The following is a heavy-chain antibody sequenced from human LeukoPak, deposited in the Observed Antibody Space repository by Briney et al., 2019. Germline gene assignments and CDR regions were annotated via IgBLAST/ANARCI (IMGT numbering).Heavy chain of an antibody. CDR3: ARHRQYYYGSGRGYFDY. J-gene: IGHJ4*02. CDR2: IYHSGST. CDR1: GGSISSYY. Sequence: PSETLSHTCTVSGGSISSYYWNWIRQPPGKGLEWIGYIYHSGSTNYNPSLKSRVTISVDTAKNQFSLKLSSVTAADTAVYYCARHRQYYYGSGRGYFDYWGQGTLVTVSS. D-gene: IGHD3-10*01. V-gene: IGHV4-59*08.